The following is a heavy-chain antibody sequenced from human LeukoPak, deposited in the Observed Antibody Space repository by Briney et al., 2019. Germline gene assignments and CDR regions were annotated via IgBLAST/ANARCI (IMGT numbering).Heavy chain of an antibody. J-gene: IGHJ5*02. CDR2: IIPIFGTA. CDR1: VGTFSSYA. CDR3: ARRHCSGGSCYSGWFDP. Sequence: GASVKVSCKASVGTFSSYAISWVRQAPGQGLEWMGGIIPIFGTANYAQKFQGRVTITADESTSTAYVELSSLRSEDTAVYYCARRHCSGGSCYSGWFDPWGQGTLVTVSS. V-gene: IGHV1-69*13. D-gene: IGHD2-15*01.